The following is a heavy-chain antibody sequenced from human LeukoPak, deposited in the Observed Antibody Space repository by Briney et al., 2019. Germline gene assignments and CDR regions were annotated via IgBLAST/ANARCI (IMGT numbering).Heavy chain of an antibody. CDR1: GFTFSSYA. CDR3: ARGFEGPSLDY. CDR2: ISYDGSNK. D-gene: IGHD3-10*01. V-gene: IGHV3-30-3*01. J-gene: IGHJ4*02. Sequence: PGRSLRLSCAASGFTFSSYAMHWVRQAPGKGLERVAVISYDGSNKYYADSVKGRFTISRDNSKNTLYLQMNSVRAEDTAVYYCARGFEGPSLDYWGQGTLVTVSS.